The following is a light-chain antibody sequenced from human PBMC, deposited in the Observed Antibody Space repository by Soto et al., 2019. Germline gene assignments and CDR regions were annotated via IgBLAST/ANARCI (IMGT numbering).Light chain of an antibody. Sequence: EIVLTQSPATLSLSPGERATLSCRASQSVSSYLAWYQQKPGQAPRLLIYGASTRATGIPARFSGSGSGTDFTLTINSLEPEDFAVYYCQQRGNWPRTFGQGTRLEIK. CDR2: GAS. CDR1: QSVSSY. V-gene: IGKV3-11*01. CDR3: QQRGNWPRT. J-gene: IGKJ2*01.